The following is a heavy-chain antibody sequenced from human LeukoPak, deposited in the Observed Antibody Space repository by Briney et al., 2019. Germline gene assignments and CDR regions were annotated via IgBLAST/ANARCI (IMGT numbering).Heavy chain of an antibody. CDR1: GFTFSSYA. D-gene: IGHD5-12*01. J-gene: IGHJ6*02. Sequence: PGGSLRLSCAASGFTFSSYAMHWVRQAPGKGLEWVAVILYDGSNEYYTDSVKGRFTVSRDNSRNTLYLQMNSLRAEDTAVYYCARAGRATITYFYYGMDVWGQGTTVTVSS. CDR2: ILYDGSNE. V-gene: IGHV3-30*04. CDR3: ARAGRATITYFYYGMDV.